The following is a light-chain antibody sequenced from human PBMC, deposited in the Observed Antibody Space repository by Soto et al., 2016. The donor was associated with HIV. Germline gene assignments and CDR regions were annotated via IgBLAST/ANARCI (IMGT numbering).Light chain of an antibody. J-gene: IGKJ1*01. CDR3: QQYNVNPWT. V-gene: IGKV1-5*03. Sequence: DIRMTQSPSTLSASLGDRVTITCRASQSINKWLAWYQQKPGKAPNLLIYKASTSQSGVPSTFSGSGSGTEFTLIISSLQPDDFATYYCQQYNVNPWTFGQGTKVEIK. CDR1: QSINKW. CDR2: KAS.